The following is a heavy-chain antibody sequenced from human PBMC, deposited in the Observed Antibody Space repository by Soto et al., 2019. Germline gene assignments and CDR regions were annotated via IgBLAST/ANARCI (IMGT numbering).Heavy chain of an antibody. V-gene: IGHV4-31*03. Sequence: NPSETLSLSCTVSGGSISSGGYYWSWIRQHPGKGLEWIGYIYYSGSTYYNPSLKSRVTISVDASKNQFSLKLSSVTAADTAVYYCARDGSSGVEYFDYWGQGTLVNVSS. J-gene: IGHJ4*02. CDR1: GGSISSGGYY. CDR2: IYYSGST. CDR3: ARDGSSGVEYFDY. D-gene: IGHD6-13*01.